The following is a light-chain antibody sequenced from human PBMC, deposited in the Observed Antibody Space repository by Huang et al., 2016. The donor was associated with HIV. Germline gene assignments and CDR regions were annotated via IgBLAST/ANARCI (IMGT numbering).Light chain of an antibody. CDR1: QSISSY. CDR2: AAS. Sequence: DIQMTQSPSSLSASVGDRVTITCRASQSISSYLNWYQQKPGKAPKLLIYAASSLQSGVPSRFSERGAGTEFTLTISSLRPEDFSTWYCQESYSTPQFTFGPGTKVEIK. V-gene: IGKV1-39*01. J-gene: IGKJ3*01. CDR3: QESYSTPQFT.